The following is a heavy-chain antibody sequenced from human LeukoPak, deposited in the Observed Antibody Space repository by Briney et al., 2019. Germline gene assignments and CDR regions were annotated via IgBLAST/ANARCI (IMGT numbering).Heavy chain of an antibody. CDR1: GYTFTGYY. CDR2: INPNSGGT. CDR3: ASRLGSSGWYVWFDP. J-gene: IGHJ5*02. V-gene: IGHV1-2*02. D-gene: IGHD6-19*01. Sequence: GASVKVSCRASGYTFTGYYMHWVRQAPGQGLEWMGWINPNSGGTNYAQKFQGRVTMTRDTSISTAYMELSRLRSDDTAVYYCASRLGSSGWYVWFDPWGQGTLVTVS.